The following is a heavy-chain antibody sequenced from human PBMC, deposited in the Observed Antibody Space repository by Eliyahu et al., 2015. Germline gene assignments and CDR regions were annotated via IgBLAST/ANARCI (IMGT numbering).Heavy chain of an antibody. CDR3: ARDLTRTSPAYFDY. Sequence: QVQLQQWGAGLLKPSETLSLTCAVYGGSFSGYYWSWIRQPPGKGLEWVGEINHSGSTNYNPSLKSRVTISVDTSKNQFSLKLSSVTAADTAVYYCARDLTRTSPAYFDYWGQGTLSPSPQ. D-gene: IGHD2-2*01. CDR2: INHSGST. CDR1: GGSFSGYY. V-gene: IGHV4-34*01. J-gene: IGHJ4*02.